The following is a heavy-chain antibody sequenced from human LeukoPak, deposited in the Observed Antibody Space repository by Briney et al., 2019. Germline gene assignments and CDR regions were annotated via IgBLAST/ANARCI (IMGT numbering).Heavy chain of an antibody. CDR2: VSDGGGST. J-gene: IGHJ4*02. Sequence: PGGSLRLSCAASGFNFVNYAMSWVRQAPGKGLEWVSGVSDGGGSTHYADSVKGRFTISRDTSKNTLYLQMNSLRVEDTAVYSCATGGYSGLFLFNYWGQGTLVTVSS. CDR1: GFNFVNYA. V-gene: IGHV3-23*01. D-gene: IGHD1-26*01. CDR3: ATGGYSGLFLFNY.